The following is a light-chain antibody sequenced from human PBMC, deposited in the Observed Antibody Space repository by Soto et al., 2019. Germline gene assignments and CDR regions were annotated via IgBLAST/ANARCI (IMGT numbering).Light chain of an antibody. V-gene: IGLV2-14*01. Sequence: QSALPQPASVSGSPGPSITISCTGTSSDVGGYNYVSWYQQHPGKAPKVMIYDVSNRPSGVSNRFSGSKSGNTASLTISGLQAEDEADYYCRSYTSSNTLVVFGGGTKLTVL. CDR1: SSDVGGYNY. J-gene: IGLJ2*01. CDR2: DVS. CDR3: RSYTSSNTLVV.